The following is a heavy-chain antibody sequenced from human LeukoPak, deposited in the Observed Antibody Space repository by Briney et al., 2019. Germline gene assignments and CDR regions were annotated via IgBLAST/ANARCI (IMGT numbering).Heavy chain of an antibody. CDR2: ISAYNGNT. J-gene: IGHJ6*03. V-gene: IGHV1-18*01. CDR1: GYTFTSYG. D-gene: IGHD3-10*01. Sequence: ASVKVSCKASGYTFTSYGISWVRQAPGQGLEWMGWISAYNGNTNYAQKLQGRVTMTTDTSTSTAYMELRSLRSDDTAVYYCARRGVDYYYYYYMDVWGKGTTVTISS. CDR3: ARRGVDYYYYYYMDV.